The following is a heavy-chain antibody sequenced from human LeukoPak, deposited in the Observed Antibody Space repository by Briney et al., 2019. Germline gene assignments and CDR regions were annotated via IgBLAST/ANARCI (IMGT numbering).Heavy chain of an antibody. V-gene: IGHV1-3*01. CDR1: GYTFTSYA. J-gene: IGHJ3*02. CDR2: INAGNGNT. Sequence: GASVKVSCKASGYTFTSYAMHWVRQAPGQRLEWMGWINAGNGNTKYSQKFQGRVTITRDNAKNSLYLQMNSLRADDTAVYYCARGGFDIWGQGTMVTVSS. CDR3: ARGGFDI.